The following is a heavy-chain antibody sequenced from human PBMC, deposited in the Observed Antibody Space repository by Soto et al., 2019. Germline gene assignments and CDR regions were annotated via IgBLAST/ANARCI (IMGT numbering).Heavy chain of an antibody. V-gene: IGHV5-51*01. D-gene: IGHD4-17*01. CDR3: ARSTTDWFDP. CDR1: GYSFTSYW. J-gene: IGHJ5*02. Sequence: GESLKISFKGSGYSFTSYWIAWVRQMPGKGLEWMGMIYPGDSDTRYSPSFQGQVTISADKSISTAYLQWSSLKASDTAMYYCARSTTDWFDPWGQGTLVTVSS. CDR2: IYPGDSDT.